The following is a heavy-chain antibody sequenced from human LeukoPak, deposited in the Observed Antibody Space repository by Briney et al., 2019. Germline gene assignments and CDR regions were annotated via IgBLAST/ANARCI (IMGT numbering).Heavy chain of an antibody. J-gene: IGHJ4*02. D-gene: IGHD2-2*01. CDR1: GFTFSSHW. Sequence: GGSLRLSCAASGFTFSSHWMHWARQAPGKGLEWVSRINRDGSGTTYADSVKGRFTISRDNAKNTLYLQMNSMRAEDTAVYYCVREVVVPGKTFDYWGQGTLVAVSS. CDR2: INRDGSGT. CDR3: VREVVVPGKTFDY. V-gene: IGHV3-74*01.